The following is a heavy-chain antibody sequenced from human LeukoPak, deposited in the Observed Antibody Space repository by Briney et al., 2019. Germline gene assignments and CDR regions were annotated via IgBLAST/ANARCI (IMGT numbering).Heavy chain of an antibody. D-gene: IGHD1-26*01. Sequence: GGSLRLSCAASGFTFSNYNINWVRQAPGKGLEWVSSISSSSSYIYYADSVKGRFTISRDNAKNSLYLQMNSLRAEDTAVYYCAREGVMRGSQQGLDYWGQGTLVTVSS. CDR2: ISSSSSYI. J-gene: IGHJ4*02. CDR1: GFTFSNYN. CDR3: AREGVMRGSQQGLDY. V-gene: IGHV3-21*01.